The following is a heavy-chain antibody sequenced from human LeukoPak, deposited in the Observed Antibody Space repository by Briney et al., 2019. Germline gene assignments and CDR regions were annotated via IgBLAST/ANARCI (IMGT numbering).Heavy chain of an antibody. J-gene: IGHJ3*02. CDR1: GYSFTTYW. Sequence: PGESLKISCKCSGYSFTTYWIGWVRQMPGRGLEWMGIIFPTDSNTRYSPSFRGQVTISADKSISTAYLQWSSLKAWDTAIYYCARHSSRWFAGGGFDIWGQGTMVSVSS. CDR3: ARHSSRWFAGGGFDI. D-gene: IGHD6-13*01. CDR2: IFPTDSNT. V-gene: IGHV5-51*01.